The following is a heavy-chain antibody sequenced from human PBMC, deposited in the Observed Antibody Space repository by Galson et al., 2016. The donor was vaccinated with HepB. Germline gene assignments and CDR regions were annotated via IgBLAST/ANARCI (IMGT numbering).Heavy chain of an antibody. V-gene: IGHV5-51*01. CDR3: VRHLGGRSVYCSESYFDY. CDR2: IYPGDSDT. Sequence: QSGAEVKKPGESLKISCKGSGYTFTTNWIGWVRQMPGKGLEWMGIIYPGDSDTRYSPSFHGQVTISADKSIRTAYLPGRSLKASDTAMYYCVRHLGGRSVYCSESYFDYWVQGTLVTFSS. CDR1: GYTFTTNW. D-gene: IGHD3-22*01. J-gene: IGHJ4*02.